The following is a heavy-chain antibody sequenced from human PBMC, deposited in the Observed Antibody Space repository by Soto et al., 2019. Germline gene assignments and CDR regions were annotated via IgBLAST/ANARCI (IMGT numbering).Heavy chain of an antibody. D-gene: IGHD2-2*01. CDR3: RSSTSCYDESCVDV. CDR2: LYHIGST. V-gene: IGHV4-38-2*01. Sequence: PSETLSLTCAVSGYSISSGNYWAWIRQPPGRGLEWIGSLYHIGSTHFNTSLKSRVTISVDTSKNHFSLELSSVTAADTAIYYCRSSTSCYDESCVDVWGQGTMVTVSS. CDR1: GYSISSGNY. J-gene: IGHJ6*02.